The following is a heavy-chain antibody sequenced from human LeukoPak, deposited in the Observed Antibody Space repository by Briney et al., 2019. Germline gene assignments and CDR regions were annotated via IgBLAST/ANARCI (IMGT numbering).Heavy chain of an antibody. CDR3: AREGPAAIREDYYYYYYMDV. CDR1: GYTFTYYG. Sequence: GASVKVSCKTSGYTFTYYGITWVRQAPGQGLEWMGWISGYNGNTNYAQKLQGRVTMTTDTSTSTAYMELRSLRSDDTAVYYCAREGPAAIREDYYYYYYMDVWGKGTTVTVSS. D-gene: IGHD2-2*02. J-gene: IGHJ6*03. V-gene: IGHV1-18*01. CDR2: ISGYNGNT.